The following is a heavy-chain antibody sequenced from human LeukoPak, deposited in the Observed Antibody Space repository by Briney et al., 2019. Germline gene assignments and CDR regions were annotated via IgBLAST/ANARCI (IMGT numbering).Heavy chain of an antibody. CDR2: ISANNGDT. V-gene: IGHV1-18*01. J-gene: IGHJ4*02. Sequence: ASVKVSCKTSGYTFTSHGISWVRQAPGQGLEWMGWISANNGDTKYEQRMQGRLTMTTDTSTGTAYMELRSLRSDDTAIYYCARDWPTVIADYWGQGTLVTVSS. CDR1: GYTFTSHG. CDR3: ARDWPTVIADY. D-gene: IGHD4-11*01.